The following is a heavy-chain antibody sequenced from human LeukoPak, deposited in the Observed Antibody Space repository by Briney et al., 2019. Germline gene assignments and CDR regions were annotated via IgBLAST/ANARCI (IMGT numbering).Heavy chain of an antibody. CDR2: ISSSSSYI. CDR3: ARLITMVRGVITYYYYGMDV. CDR1: GFTFSSYS. D-gene: IGHD3-10*01. Sequence: GGSLRLSCAASGFTFSSYSMNWVRQAPGKGLEWVSSISSSSSYIYYADSVKGRFTISRDNAKNSLYLQMNSLRAEDTAVYYCARLITMVRGVITYYYYGMDVWGQGTTVTVSS. V-gene: IGHV3-21*01. J-gene: IGHJ6*02.